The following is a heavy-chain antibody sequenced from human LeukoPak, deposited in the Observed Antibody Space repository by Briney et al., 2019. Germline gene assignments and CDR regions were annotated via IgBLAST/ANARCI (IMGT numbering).Heavy chain of an antibody. CDR3: ARHVGYNYGHVDC. J-gene: IGHJ4*02. CDR1: GGSISSRSHY. V-gene: IGHV4-39*01. D-gene: IGHD5-18*01. Sequence: SGTLCLTCTFSGGSISSRSHYWGWIRQPPGKGLEWIGNMYYSGSTYYNPSLKRRVTISVDTSTNQHSLKLSSVTAADTAVYYCARHVGYNYGHVDCWGQGTLVTVSS. CDR2: MYYSGST.